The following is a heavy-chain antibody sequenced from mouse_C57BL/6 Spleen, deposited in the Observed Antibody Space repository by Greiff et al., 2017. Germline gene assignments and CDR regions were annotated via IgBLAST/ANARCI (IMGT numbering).Heavy chain of an antibody. J-gene: IGHJ2*01. CDR1: GFTFSSYG. CDR2: ISSGGSYT. Sequence: EVQRVESGGDLVKPGGSLKLSCAASGFTFSSYGLSWVRQTPYKRLEWVATISSGGSYTYYPDSVKGRFTISRDNAKNTLYLQMSSLKSEDTAMYYCARLWDRCYFDYWGQGTTLTVSS. CDR3: ARLWDRCYFDY. V-gene: IGHV5-6*01. D-gene: IGHD3-3*01.